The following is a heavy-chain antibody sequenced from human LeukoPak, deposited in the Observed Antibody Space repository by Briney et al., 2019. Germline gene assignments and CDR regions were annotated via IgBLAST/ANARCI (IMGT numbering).Heavy chain of an antibody. D-gene: IGHD5-18*01. J-gene: IGHJ4*02. CDR2: IYTSGST. CDR3: ARGGAAIDY. V-gene: IGHV4-61*02. Sequence: SETLSLTCTVSGGSISSSRYYWSWIRQPAGKGLEWIGRIYTSGSTNYNPSLKSRVTISVDTSKNQFSLKLSSVTAADTAVYYCARGGAAIDYWGQGTLVTVSS. CDR1: GGSISSSRYY.